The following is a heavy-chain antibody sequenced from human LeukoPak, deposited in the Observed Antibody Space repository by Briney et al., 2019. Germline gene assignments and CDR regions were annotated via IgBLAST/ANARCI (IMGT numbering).Heavy chain of an antibody. Sequence: SQTLSLTCTVSGGSISSGSYYWRWIRQPAGKGLEWIGRIYTGGSTNYNPSLKSRVTVSVDTSKNQFSLKLSSVTAADTAVYYCAREATYYYDSSGYSDPFGYWGQGTLVTVSS. CDR1: GGSISSGSYY. CDR2: IYTGGST. D-gene: IGHD3-22*01. V-gene: IGHV4-61*02. CDR3: AREATYYYDSSGYSDPFGY. J-gene: IGHJ4*02.